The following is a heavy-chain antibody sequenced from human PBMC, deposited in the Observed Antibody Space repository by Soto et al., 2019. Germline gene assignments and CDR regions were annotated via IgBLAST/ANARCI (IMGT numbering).Heavy chain of an antibody. CDR1: GGSISSSSYY. Sequence: QLQLQESGPGLVKSSETLSLTCTVSGGSISSSSYYWGWIRQPPGKGLEWIGSIYYSGSTYYNPSLKSRVTISVDTSKNQFSLKLSSVTAADTAVYYCARREALGYCSSTSCSDPFDYWGQGTLVTVSS. V-gene: IGHV4-39*01. J-gene: IGHJ4*02. CDR3: ARREALGYCSSTSCSDPFDY. D-gene: IGHD2-2*01. CDR2: IYYSGST.